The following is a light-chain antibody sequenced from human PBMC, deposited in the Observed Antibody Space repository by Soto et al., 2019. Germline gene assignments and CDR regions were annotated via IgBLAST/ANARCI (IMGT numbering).Light chain of an antibody. Sequence: DIQMTQSPSSPSASVGDRVTITCRASQSISSYLNWYQQKPGKAPKLLIYAASSLQSGVPSRFSGSGSGTDFTLTISSLRPEDFATYYCQQSYSTPVTFGQGTRLEIK. V-gene: IGKV1-39*01. CDR2: AAS. CDR3: QQSYSTPVT. CDR1: QSISSY. J-gene: IGKJ5*01.